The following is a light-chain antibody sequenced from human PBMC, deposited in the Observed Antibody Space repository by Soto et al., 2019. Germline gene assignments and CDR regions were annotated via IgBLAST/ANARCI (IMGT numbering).Light chain of an antibody. J-gene: IGKJ1*01. V-gene: IGKV3-15*01. CDR1: QSVSSN. Sequence: EIVMTQSPATLSVSPVERATLSCMASQSVSSNLAWYQRKPGQAPRLLMYGVSTRATGIPARFSGSGSGTEFTLTISSLQSEDFAVYYCQQYNNWPRTFGQGTKVDIK. CDR2: GVS. CDR3: QQYNNWPRT.